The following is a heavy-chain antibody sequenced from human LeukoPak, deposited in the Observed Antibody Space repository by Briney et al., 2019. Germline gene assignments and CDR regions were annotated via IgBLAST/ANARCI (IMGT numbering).Heavy chain of an antibody. J-gene: IGHJ5*02. CDR3: ARANGDGASYYAS. V-gene: IGHV3-74*01. CDR1: GVSFNSYW. Sequence: GGSLRLSCAASGVSFNSYWMHWVRQAPGKGLVWVSRMNSDEISTAYADSVKGRFTISRDNAKNTLYLQMNSLRAEDTAVYYCARANGDGASYYASWGQGTLVTVSS. CDR2: MNSDEIST. D-gene: IGHD1-26*01.